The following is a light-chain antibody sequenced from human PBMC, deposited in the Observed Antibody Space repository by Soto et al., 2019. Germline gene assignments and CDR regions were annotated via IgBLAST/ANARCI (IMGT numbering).Light chain of an antibody. CDR3: QQRNIWPPVT. V-gene: IGKV3-11*01. CDR2: GAF. CDR1: PSVTNF. J-gene: IGKJ5*01. Sequence: IVLTQSPDTLSLSPGERATLSCRASPSVTNFLAGYQQKPGQAPRLLISGAFHRATGIPSRFSCSGSGTDFPLTISSREPDVSVSYYYQQRNIWPPVTVGRGTRLEIK.